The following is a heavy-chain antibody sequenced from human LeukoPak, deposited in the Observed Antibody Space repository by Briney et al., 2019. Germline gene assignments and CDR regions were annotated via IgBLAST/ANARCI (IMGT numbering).Heavy chain of an antibody. D-gene: IGHD2-2*01. CDR2: IYYSGST. V-gene: IGHV4-30-4*01. Sequence: SETLSLTCTVSGGSISSGDYYWSWIRQPPGKGLEWIGYIYYSGSTYYNPSLKSRVTISVDTSKNQFSLKLSSVTAADTAVYYCARERLTTSWATGYYYYYYGMDVWGQGTTVTVS. J-gene: IGHJ6*02. CDR3: ARERLTTSWATGYYYYYYGMDV. CDR1: GGSISSGDYY.